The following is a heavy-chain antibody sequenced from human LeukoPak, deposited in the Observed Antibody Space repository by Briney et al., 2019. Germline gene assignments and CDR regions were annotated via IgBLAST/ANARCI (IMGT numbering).Heavy chain of an antibody. V-gene: IGHV3-23*01. CDR2: GHSDGTT. D-gene: IGHD6-19*01. Sequence: GGSLRLSCAASGFTFSSYAMNWVRQAPGKGLEWVSSGHSDGTTYYADSVKGRFTVSRDNSKNTLSLQMNSLRAEDTAVYYCAKDLFQWLEYYFDYWGQGTLVTVSS. CDR3: AKDLFQWLEYYFDY. J-gene: IGHJ4*02. CDR1: GFTFSSYA.